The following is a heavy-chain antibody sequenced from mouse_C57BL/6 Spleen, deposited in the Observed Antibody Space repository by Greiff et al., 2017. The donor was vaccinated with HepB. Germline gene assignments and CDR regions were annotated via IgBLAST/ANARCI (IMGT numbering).Heavy chain of an antibody. CDR2: IYPSDSET. CDR3: ARPYYYGSSWFAY. Sequence: VQLQQSGAELVRPGSSVKLSCKASGYTFTSYWMDWVKQRPGQGLEWIGNIYPSDSETHYNQKFKDKATLTVDKSSTTAYMQLSSLTSEDSAVYYGARPYYYGSSWFAYWGQGTLVTVSA. CDR1: GYTFTSYW. D-gene: IGHD1-1*01. J-gene: IGHJ3*01. V-gene: IGHV1-61*01.